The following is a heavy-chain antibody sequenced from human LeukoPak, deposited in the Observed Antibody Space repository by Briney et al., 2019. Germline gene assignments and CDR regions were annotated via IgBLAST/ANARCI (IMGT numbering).Heavy chain of an antibody. V-gene: IGHV4-38-2*02. CDR1: GYSISSGYY. CDR2: IYHSGST. D-gene: IGHD4-17*01. CDR3: ARDYGDYMGGYYFDY. Sequence: SETLSLTCTVSGYSISSGYYWGWIRQPPGKGLEWIGSIYHSGSTYYNPSLKSRVTISVDTSKNQFSLKLSSVTAADTAVYYCARDYGDYMGGYYFDYWGQGTLVTVSS. J-gene: IGHJ4*02.